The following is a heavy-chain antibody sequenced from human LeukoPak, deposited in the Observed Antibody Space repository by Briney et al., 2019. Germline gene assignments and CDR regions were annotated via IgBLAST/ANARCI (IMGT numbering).Heavy chain of an antibody. CDR2: ILYDGRNK. CDR3: VPHDAFNI. Sequence: QPGGSPRLSCAASGFSFSSYGMHWVRQAPGKGLEWVAFILYDGRNKYYTDSVKGRFTISRDNSKNTLYPQMNSLRAQDTAMYYCVPHDAFNIWGQGTMVTVSS. V-gene: IGHV3-30*02. CDR1: GFSFSSYG. J-gene: IGHJ3*02.